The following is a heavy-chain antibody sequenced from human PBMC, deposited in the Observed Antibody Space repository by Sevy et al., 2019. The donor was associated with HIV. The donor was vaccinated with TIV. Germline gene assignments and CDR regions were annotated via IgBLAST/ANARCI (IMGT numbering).Heavy chain of an antibody. CDR1: EFTFSDYA. J-gene: IGHJ3*01. Sequence: GGSLRLSCAASEFTFSDYAMHWVRQVPGKGLEWVSGISWNSGAIGYADSVQGRFTISRDNAKSSLYLQMNSLRVEDTALYYCARALGYCVVNTCHGGSVNAFDVWGQGTMVTVSS. CDR2: ISWNSGAI. CDR3: ARALGYCVVNTCHGGSVNAFDV. V-gene: IGHV3-9*01. D-gene: IGHD2-15*01.